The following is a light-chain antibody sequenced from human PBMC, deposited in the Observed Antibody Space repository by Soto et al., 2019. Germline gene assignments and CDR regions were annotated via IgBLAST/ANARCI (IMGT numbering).Light chain of an antibody. CDR3: QQYNSLWT. Sequence: DIQLTQSPSFLSASVGYRVTTTCRASQSISDWLAWYQQKPGKAPKLLIYEASSLESGVPPRFSGSGSGTEFTLTISSLQPDDFATYYCQQYNSLWTFGQGTKVDIK. CDR1: QSISDW. J-gene: IGKJ1*01. CDR2: EAS. V-gene: IGKV1-5*01.